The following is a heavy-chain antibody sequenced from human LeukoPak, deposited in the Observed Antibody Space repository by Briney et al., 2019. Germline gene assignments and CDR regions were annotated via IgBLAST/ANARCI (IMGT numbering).Heavy chain of an antibody. CDR2: IYYSGST. D-gene: IGHD1-14*01. V-gene: IGHV4-59*01. CDR1: GGSISSYY. Sequence: PSETLSLTCTVSGGSISSYYWSWIRQPPGKGLEWIGYIYYSGSTNYNPSLKSRVTISVDTSKNQFSLKLSSVTAADTAVYYCARGKNLWDYWGQGTLVTVSS. J-gene: IGHJ4*02. CDR3: ARGKNLWDY.